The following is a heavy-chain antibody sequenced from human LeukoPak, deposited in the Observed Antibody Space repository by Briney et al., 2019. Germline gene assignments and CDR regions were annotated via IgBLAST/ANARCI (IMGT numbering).Heavy chain of an antibody. V-gene: IGHV3-30-3*01. J-gene: IGHJ5*02. Sequence: GGSLRLSCAASGFTFSSYAMHWVRQAPGKGLEWVAVISYDGSNKYYADSVKGRFTISRDNSKNTLYLQMNSLRAEDTAVYYCARDEGLYYYDSSGYYQPSNWFDPWGQGTLVTVSS. D-gene: IGHD3-22*01. CDR2: ISYDGSNK. CDR1: GFTFSSYA. CDR3: ARDEGLYYYDSSGYYQPSNWFDP.